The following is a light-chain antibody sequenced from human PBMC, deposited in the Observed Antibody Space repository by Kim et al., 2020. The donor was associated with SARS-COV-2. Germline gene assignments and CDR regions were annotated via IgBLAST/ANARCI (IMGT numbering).Light chain of an antibody. V-gene: IGLV2-14*01. CDR2: DVS. Sequence: LTQPASVSGSPGQSITISCTGTSSDVGGYNYVSWYQQHPGKAPKLMIYDVSKRPSGVSNRFSGSKSGNTASLTISGLQAEDEADYYCSSYTSSSTWVFGGGTKLTVL. J-gene: IGLJ3*02. CDR3: SSYTSSSTWV. CDR1: SSDVGGYNY.